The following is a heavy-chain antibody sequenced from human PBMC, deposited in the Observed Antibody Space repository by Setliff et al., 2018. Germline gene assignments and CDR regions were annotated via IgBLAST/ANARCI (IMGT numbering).Heavy chain of an antibody. J-gene: IGHJ4*02. CDR3: ARRGQGFNNPFDY. D-gene: IGHD3-9*01. CDR2: INHSGST. Sequence: NPGGSLRLSCAASGFTFSSYSMIWVRQAPGKGLEWIGEINHSGSTNYNPSLKSRVTISVDTSKNQFSLKLSSVTAADTAVYYCARRGQGFNNPFDYWGQGTLVTVSS. V-gene: IGHV4-34*01. CDR1: GFTFSSYS.